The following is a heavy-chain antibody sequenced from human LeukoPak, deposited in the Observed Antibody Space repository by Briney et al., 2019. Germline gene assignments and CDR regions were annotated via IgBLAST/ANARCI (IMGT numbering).Heavy chain of an antibody. J-gene: IGHJ4*02. CDR1: GYTLTELS. D-gene: IGHD3-16*01. Sequence: ASVKVSCKVSGYTLTELSMHWVRQPPGKGLEWIGGIDSEDGETIYAQKSQGRDTMTEDTSTDTAYMELSSLRYEDTAVYYCASWGFMVDYWGQGTLVTVSS. CDR2: IDSEDGET. CDR3: ASWGFMVDY. V-gene: IGHV1-24*01.